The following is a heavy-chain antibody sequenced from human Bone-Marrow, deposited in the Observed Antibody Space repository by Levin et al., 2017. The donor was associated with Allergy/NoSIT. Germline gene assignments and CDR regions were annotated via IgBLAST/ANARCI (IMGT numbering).Heavy chain of an antibody. CDR2: INAGNGNT. CDR3: ARQLREQWLVCAN. D-gene: IGHD6-19*01. Sequence: PGESLKISCKASGYTFTSYALHWVRQAPGQRLEWMGWINAGNGNTEYSQKFQDRVTISRDTSASTAYMEVSGLTSEDTAVYYCARQLREQWLVCANWGQGTLVTVSS. V-gene: IGHV1-3*01. J-gene: IGHJ4*02. CDR1: GYTFTSYA.